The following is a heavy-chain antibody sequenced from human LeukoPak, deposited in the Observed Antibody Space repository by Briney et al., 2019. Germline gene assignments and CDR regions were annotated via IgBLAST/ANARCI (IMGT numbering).Heavy chain of an antibody. CDR3: ARERIVGASIDY. J-gene: IGHJ4*02. D-gene: IGHD1-26*01. CDR2: INPSGGST. V-gene: IGHV1-46*01. CDR1: GYTFTSYY. Sequence: AASVKVSCKASGYTFTSYYMHWVRQAPGQGLEWMGIINPSGGSTSYAQKFQGRVTMTRDASTSTVYMELSSLRPEDTAVYYCARERIVGASIDYWGQGTLVTVSS.